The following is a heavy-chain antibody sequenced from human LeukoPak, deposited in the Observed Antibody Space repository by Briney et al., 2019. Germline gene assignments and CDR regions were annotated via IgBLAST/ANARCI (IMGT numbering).Heavy chain of an antibody. Sequence: RASVKVSCKASGYTFTSYDINWVRKATGQGLEWMGWMNPNSGNTGYAQKFQGRVTMTRNTSISTAYMELSSLRSEDTAVYYCARDGLVAATWDYHYYYGMDVWGKGTTVTVSS. CDR3: ARDGLVAATWDYHYYYGMDV. D-gene: IGHD2-15*01. CDR2: MNPNSGNT. V-gene: IGHV1-8*01. CDR1: GYTFTSYD. J-gene: IGHJ6*04.